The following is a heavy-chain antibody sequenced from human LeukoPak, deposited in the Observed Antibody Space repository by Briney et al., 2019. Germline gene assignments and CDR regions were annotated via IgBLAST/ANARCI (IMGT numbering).Heavy chain of an antibody. D-gene: IGHD6-13*01. J-gene: IGHJ4*02. CDR2: IYHSGST. CDR3: ARRPLSSSSSGEDY. CDR1: GGSISSSNW. Sequence: SGTLSLTCAVSGGSISSSNWWSWVRQPPGKGLEWIGEIYHSGSTNYNPSLKSRVTISVDKSKNQFSLKLSSVTAADTAVYCCARRPLSSSSSGEDYWGQGTLVTVSS. V-gene: IGHV4-4*01.